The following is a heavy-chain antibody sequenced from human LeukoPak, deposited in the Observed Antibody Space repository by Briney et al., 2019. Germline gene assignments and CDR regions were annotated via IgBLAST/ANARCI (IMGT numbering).Heavy chain of an antibody. J-gene: IGHJ4*02. CDR2: ISTYDGNT. CDR3: ATGGYQLFTGY. D-gene: IGHD2-2*01. CDR1: GYTFTSYG. Sequence: ASVKVSCKASGYTFTSYGISWVRQAPGQGLEWMGWISTYDGNTNYAQKFQGRVTVTADTSTSTAYVELSSLRSEDTAVYYCATGGYQLFTGYWGQGTLVTVSS. V-gene: IGHV1-18*01.